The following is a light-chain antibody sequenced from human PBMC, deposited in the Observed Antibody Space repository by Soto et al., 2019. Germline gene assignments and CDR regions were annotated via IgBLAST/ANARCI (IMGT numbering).Light chain of an antibody. V-gene: IGLV2-11*01. CDR2: DVT. Sequence: QSALTQPRSVSGSPGQSVTISCTGTSSDVGGYNYVSWYQQYPGKAPKLIIYDVTKRPSGVPDRFSGSKSGNTASLTISGLQAEDEADYCCCSYVGRNPFGDMLFGGGTKLTVL. CDR1: SSDVGGYNY. CDR3: CSYVGRNPFGDML. J-gene: IGLJ2*01.